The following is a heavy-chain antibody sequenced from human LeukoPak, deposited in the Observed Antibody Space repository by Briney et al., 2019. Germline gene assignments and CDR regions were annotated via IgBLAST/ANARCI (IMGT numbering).Heavy chain of an antibody. J-gene: IGHJ4*02. CDR3: AKEGLDS. V-gene: IGHV3-23*01. CDR1: GFTFSSYV. Sequence: GGSLRLSCAASGFTFSSYVRSWVRQGPGEGLGGVSRISNSGGSTYYSDSVKGRFTISRENSKNTPYLEINSLRAEDKAVYFCAKEGLDSWGQGTLVTVSS. CDR2: ISNSGGST.